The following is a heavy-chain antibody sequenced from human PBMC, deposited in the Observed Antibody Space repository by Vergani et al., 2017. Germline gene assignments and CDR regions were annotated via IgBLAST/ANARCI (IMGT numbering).Heavy chain of an antibody. J-gene: IGHJ3*02. D-gene: IGHD3-10*01. CDR3: ARDPVSFGDDAFDI. Sequence: EVQLAESGGGLVQPGGSLRLSCAASGFTFSSYEMNWVRQAPGKGLEWVSYISSSGSTIYYADSVKGRFTISSDNAKNSLYMQMNSLRAEDTAVYYCARDPVSFGDDAFDIWGQGTMVTVSS. CDR1: GFTFSSYE. CDR2: ISSSGSTI. V-gene: IGHV3-48*03.